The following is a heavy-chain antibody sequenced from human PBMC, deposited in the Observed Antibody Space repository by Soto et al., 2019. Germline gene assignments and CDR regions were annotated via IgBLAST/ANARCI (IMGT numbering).Heavy chain of an antibody. D-gene: IGHD4-17*01. Sequence: QQQLQESGPGLVKPSQTLSLTCTFSGDSISTSKYYWGWIRQPPGKGLEWIGSISYSGSPYYNSSLKSRVTISVDTSKNHFSLKLTSMTAADTAVYYCATLLHYGDPNAAFWGQGILVTVSS. CDR3: ATLLHYGDPNAAF. V-gene: IGHV4-39*02. J-gene: IGHJ4*02. CDR1: GDSISTSKYY. CDR2: ISYSGSP.